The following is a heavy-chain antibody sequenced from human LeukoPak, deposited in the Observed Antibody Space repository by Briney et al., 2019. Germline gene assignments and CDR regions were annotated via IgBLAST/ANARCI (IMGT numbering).Heavy chain of an antibody. Sequence: GGSPRLSCAASGFTFSSYSMNWVRQAPGKGLEWVSSISSSSSYIYYADSVKGRFTISRDNAKNSLYLQMNSLRAEDTAVYYCARDLVVPAAIALCGFDPWGQGTLVTVSS. V-gene: IGHV3-21*01. CDR2: ISSSSSYI. D-gene: IGHD2-2*01. CDR3: ARDLVVPAAIALCGFDP. J-gene: IGHJ5*02. CDR1: GFTFSSYS.